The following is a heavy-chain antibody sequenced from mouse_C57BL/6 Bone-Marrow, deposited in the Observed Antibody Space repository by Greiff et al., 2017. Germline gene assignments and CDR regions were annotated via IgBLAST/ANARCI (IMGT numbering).Heavy chain of an antibody. CDR2: ISYDGSN. V-gene: IGHV3-6*01. Sequence: EVKLQESGPGLVKPSQSLSLTCSVTGYSITSGYYWNWIRQFPGNKLEWMGYISYDGSNNYNPSLKNRISITRDTSKNQFFLKLNSVTTEDTATYYCAREGTTVVGDYWGQGTTLTVSS. J-gene: IGHJ2*01. D-gene: IGHD1-1*01. CDR3: AREGTTVVGDY. CDR1: GYSITSGYY.